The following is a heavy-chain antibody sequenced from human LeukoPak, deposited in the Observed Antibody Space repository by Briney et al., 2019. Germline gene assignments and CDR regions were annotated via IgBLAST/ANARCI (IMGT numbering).Heavy chain of an antibody. V-gene: IGHV3-30*04. CDR3: ARPNSGIYWGYYES. CDR2: ISYDGSNK. Sequence: PGRSLRLSCAASGFTFSSYAMHWVRQAPGKGLEWVAVISYDGSNKYYADSVKGRFTISRDNSKNTLYLQMNSLRAEDTAVYYCARPNSGIYWGYYESWGQGTLVTVSS. J-gene: IGHJ4*02. CDR1: GFTFSSYA. D-gene: IGHD1-26*01.